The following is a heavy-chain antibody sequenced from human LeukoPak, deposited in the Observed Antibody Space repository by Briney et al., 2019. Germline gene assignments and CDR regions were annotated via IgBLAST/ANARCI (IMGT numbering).Heavy chain of an antibody. CDR1: GYTFTGYY. D-gene: IGHD5-12*01. J-gene: IGHJ4*02. CDR3: ARVQYSGYDLQVDY. Sequence: GASVKVSCKASGYTFTGYYMHWVRQAPGQGLEWMGWINPNSGGTSYAQKFQGRVTMTRDTSISTAYMELSRLRSDDTAVYYCARVQYSGYDLQVDYWGQGTLVTVSS. CDR2: INPNSGGT. V-gene: IGHV1-2*02.